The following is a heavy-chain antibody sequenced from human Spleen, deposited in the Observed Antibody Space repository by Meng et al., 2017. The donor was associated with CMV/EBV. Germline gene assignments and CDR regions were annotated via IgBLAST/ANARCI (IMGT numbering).Heavy chain of an antibody. CDR3: ARFGGEGTYYFDS. CDR1: GNTFSGYY. J-gene: IGHJ4*02. Sequence: SVKVSGKVSGNTFSGYYLQWVRQAPGQGFEWMGRIIPVVDITNYSQKFQGRVAISADKFTSTAYMELSSLTSDDTAVYYGARFGGEGTYYFDSWGQGTLVTVSS. CDR2: IIPVVDIT. V-gene: IGHV1-69*02. D-gene: IGHD3-10*01.